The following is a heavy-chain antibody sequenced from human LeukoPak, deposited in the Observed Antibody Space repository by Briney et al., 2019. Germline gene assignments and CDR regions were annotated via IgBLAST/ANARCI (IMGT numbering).Heavy chain of an antibody. J-gene: IGHJ3*02. V-gene: IGHV3-33*01. CDR1: GFTFSSYG. Sequence: PGGSLRLSCAASGFTFSSYGMHWVRQAPGKGLEWVAVIWYDGSNKYYADSVKGRFTISRDNSKNTLYLQMNSLRAEDTAVYYCARPTDYLNDAFDIWGQGTMVTVSS. CDR3: ARPTDYLNDAFDI. CDR2: IWYDGSNK. D-gene: IGHD2/OR15-2a*01.